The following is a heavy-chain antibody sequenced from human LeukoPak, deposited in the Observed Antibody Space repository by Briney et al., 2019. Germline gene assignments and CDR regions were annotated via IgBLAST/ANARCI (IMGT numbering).Heavy chain of an antibody. CDR2: IAPNSGGT. D-gene: IGHD6-6*01. Sequence: ASVKVSCKASGYTFTGYHMHWVRQAPGQGLEWMGWIAPNSGGTNYAQKLQGRVTMTRDTSISTAYMEVSRLRSDDTAVYYCAREYSSSSGRLYDYWGQGTLVTVSS. J-gene: IGHJ4*02. CDR3: AREYSSSSGRLYDY. V-gene: IGHV1-2*02. CDR1: GYTFTGYH.